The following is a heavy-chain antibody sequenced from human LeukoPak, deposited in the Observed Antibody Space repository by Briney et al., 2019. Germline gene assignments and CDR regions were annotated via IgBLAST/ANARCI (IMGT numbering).Heavy chain of an antibody. CDR2: INPNSGGT. J-gene: IGHJ1*01. V-gene: IGHV1-2*04. Sequence: ASVKVSCKASGYTFTGYYMHWVRQAPGQGLEWMGWINPNSGGTNYAQKFQGWVTMTRDTSISTAYMELSRLRSDDTAVYYCARGGGYCSGGSCRVYFQHWGQGTLDTVSS. D-gene: IGHD2-15*01. CDR1: GYTFTGYY. CDR3: ARGGGYCSGGSCRVYFQH.